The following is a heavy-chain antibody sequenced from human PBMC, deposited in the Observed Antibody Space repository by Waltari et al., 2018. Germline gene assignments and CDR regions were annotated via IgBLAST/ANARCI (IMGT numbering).Heavy chain of an antibody. V-gene: IGHV4-39*07. J-gene: IGHJ4*02. CDR1: GGSISSSSYY. D-gene: IGHD3-16*02. Sequence: QLQLQESGPGLVKPSETLSLTCTVSGGSISSSSYYWGWIRQPPGKGLEWIGSIYYSGSTYYNPSLKSRVTISVDTSKNQFSLKLSSVTAADTAVYYCARDSYDYIWGSYRLSDYWGQGTLVIVSS. CDR3: ARDSYDYIWGSYRLSDY. CDR2: IYYSGST.